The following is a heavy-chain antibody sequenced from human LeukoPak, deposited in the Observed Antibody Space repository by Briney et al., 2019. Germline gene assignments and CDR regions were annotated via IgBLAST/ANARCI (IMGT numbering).Heavy chain of an antibody. CDR1: GYTFTSYD. CDR3: ARVGTYYYGSGTTWFDP. V-gene: IGHV1-8*01. J-gene: IGHJ5*02. D-gene: IGHD3-10*01. Sequence: ASVKGSCKASGYTFTSYDINWVRQATGQGLEWMGWMNPNSGNTGYAQKFQGRVTMTRNTSISTAYMELSSLRSEDTAVYYCARVGTYYYGSGTTWFDPWGQGTLVTVSS. CDR2: MNPNSGNT.